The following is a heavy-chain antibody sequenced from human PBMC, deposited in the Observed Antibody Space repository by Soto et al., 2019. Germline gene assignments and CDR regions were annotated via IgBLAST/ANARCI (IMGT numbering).Heavy chain of an antibody. CDR3: AAGIRQLGLGPAWYYGMDV. CDR2: IVVGSGNT. CDR1: GVSFTSSA. J-gene: IGHJ6*02. D-gene: IGHD5-18*01. Sequence: ASVKVSCEACGVSFTSSAVQWVRQARGQRLEWIGWIVVGSGNTNYAQKFQERVTITRDMSTSTAYMELSSLRSEDTAVYYCAAGIRQLGLGPAWYYGMDVWGQGTTVTVSS. V-gene: IGHV1-58*01.